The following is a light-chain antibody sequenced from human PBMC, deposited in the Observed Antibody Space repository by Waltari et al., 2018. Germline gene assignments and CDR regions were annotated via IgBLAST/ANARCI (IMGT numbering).Light chain of an antibody. CDR3: QNHERVPAT. J-gene: IGKJ1*01. V-gene: IGKV3-20*01. Sequence: VLTHSPGTLSLSPGARAPLPCRASQRVSKYLAWYQQRPSQAPRLLLYAASTRATGIPDRFSGSGSGTDFSLTISRLEPEDFAVYYCQNHERVPATFGQGTKVEIK. CDR1: QRVSKY. CDR2: AAS.